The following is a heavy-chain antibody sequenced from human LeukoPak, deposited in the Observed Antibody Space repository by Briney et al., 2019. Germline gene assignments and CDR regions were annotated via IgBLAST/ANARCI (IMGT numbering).Heavy chain of an antibody. CDR2: IYTSGST. Sequence: PSETLSLTCTVSGGSISSYYWSWIRQPAGKGLEWIGRIYTSGSTNYNPSLKSRVTMSVDTSKNLFSLKLSSVTAADTAVYYCARDGHYYDSSGYYYFPFDYWGQGTLVTVSS. J-gene: IGHJ4*02. CDR3: ARDGHYYDSSGYYYFPFDY. V-gene: IGHV4-4*07. CDR1: GGSISSYY. D-gene: IGHD3-22*01.